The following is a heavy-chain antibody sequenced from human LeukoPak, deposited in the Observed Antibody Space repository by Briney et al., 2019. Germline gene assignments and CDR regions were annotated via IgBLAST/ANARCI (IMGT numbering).Heavy chain of an antibody. J-gene: IGHJ5*02. CDR1: GYTFTSYG. V-gene: IGHV1-18*01. D-gene: IGHD4-17*01. Sequence: ASVKVSCKASGYTFTSYGISWVRQAPGQGLEWMGWISAYNGNTNYAQKLQGRVTMTTDTSTSTAYMELRSLRSDDTAVYYCARTDYGGYAINWFDPWGQGTLVTVSS. CDR2: ISAYNGNT. CDR3: ARTDYGGYAINWFDP.